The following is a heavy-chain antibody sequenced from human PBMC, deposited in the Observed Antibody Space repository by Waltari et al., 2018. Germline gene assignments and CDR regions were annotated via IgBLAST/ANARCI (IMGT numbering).Heavy chain of an antibody. CDR3: ARAYGDYALDYYYGMDV. J-gene: IGHJ6*02. V-gene: IGHV1-8*01. D-gene: IGHD4-17*01. CDR1: GYTFTSYD. CDR2: MNPNMGNT. Sequence: QVQLVQSGAEVKKPGASVKVSCKASGYTFTSYDINWVRQATGQGLEWMGWMNPNMGNTGYAQKFQGRGTMTRNTSISTAYMELSSLRSEDTAVYYCARAYGDYALDYYYGMDVWGQGTTVTVSS.